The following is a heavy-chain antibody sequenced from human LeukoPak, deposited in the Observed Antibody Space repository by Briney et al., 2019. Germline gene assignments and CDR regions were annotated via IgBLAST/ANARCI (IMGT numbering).Heavy chain of an antibody. D-gene: IGHD2-8*01. CDR1: GYNFISYF. J-gene: IGHJ6*02. Sequence: ASVKVSCKASGYNFISYFMHWVRQAPGQGLEWMGILNPRGGSTSYAPKFQNRVTMTRDTSTSTVYLELSSLDSEDTAVYYCAREYAVLVDVVLYCYYGMDVWGQGTTVTVSS. V-gene: IGHV1-46*01. CDR3: AREYAVLVDVVLYCYYGMDV. CDR2: LNPRGGST.